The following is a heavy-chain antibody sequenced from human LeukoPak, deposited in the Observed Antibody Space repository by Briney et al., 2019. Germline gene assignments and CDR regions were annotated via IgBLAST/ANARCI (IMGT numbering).Heavy chain of an antibody. CDR1: GDSIRNTNFY. V-gene: IGHV4-39*01. CDR2: IYYSGIT. J-gene: IGHJ6*02. CDR3: ARQVPGPYNYYGMDV. Sequence: SETLPLTCTVSGDSIRNTNFYWAWVRQPPGKGLEWIGNIYYSGITSYSPSLKSRVTMYVDTSKSQFSLRLTSVTAADTAVYYCARQVPGPYNYYGMDVWGQGTTVTVSS.